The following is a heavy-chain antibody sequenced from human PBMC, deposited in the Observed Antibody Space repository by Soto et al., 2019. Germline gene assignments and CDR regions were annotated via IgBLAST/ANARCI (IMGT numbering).Heavy chain of an antibody. CDR3: ARGRAVAV. D-gene: IGHD6-19*01. J-gene: IGHJ4*02. Sequence: EVQLVESGGGLVQPGGSLRLSCVASGFTFSDYCMTWIRQAPGKGLEWVANIKSDGSEENYVDSVKGRFTISRDNANTLLSLQMNSLRAEDTGIYYCARGRAVAVWGQGTLVSVSS. V-gene: IGHV3-7*02. CDR2: IKSDGSEE. CDR1: GFTFSDYC.